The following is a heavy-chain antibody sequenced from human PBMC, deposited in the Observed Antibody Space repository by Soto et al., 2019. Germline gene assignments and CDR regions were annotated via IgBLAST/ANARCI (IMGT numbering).Heavy chain of an antibody. D-gene: IGHD3-9*01. CDR1: GFTFSSYA. J-gene: IGHJ6*02. V-gene: IGHV3-30-3*01. Sequence: LRLSCAASGFTFSSYAMHWVRQAPGKGLEWVVVISYDGSNKYYADSVKGRFTISRDNSKNTLYLQMNSLRAEDTAVYYCARARRYYDILTGDYYYYGMDVWGQGTTVTVSS. CDR3: ARARRYYDILTGDYYYYGMDV. CDR2: ISYDGSNK.